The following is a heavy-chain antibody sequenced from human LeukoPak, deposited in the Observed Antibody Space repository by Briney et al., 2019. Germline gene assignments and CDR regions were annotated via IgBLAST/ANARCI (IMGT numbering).Heavy chain of an antibody. J-gene: IGHJ5*02. CDR1: GASISSSSYH. D-gene: IGHD6-13*01. CDR2: MYSSGST. V-gene: IGHV4-39*01. CDR3: ARPHRSGYSSSWYDH. Sequence: SETLSLTCTVSGASISSSSYHWGWIRLPPGKGLEWIGSMYSSGSTYYNPSLKSRVTISVDTSKNRFSLRLSSVTAADTAVYYCARPHRSGYSSSWYDHWGQGTLVTVSS.